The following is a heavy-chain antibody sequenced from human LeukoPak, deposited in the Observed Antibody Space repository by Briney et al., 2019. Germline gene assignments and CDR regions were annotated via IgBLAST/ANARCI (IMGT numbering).Heavy chain of an antibody. CDR1: GYTLTELS. J-gene: IGHJ5*02. V-gene: IGHV1-2*02. Sequence: ASVKVSCTVSGYTLTELSMHWVRQAPGQGLEWMGWINPNSGGTNYAQKFQGRVTMTRDTSISTAYMELSRLRSDDTAVYYCARDQSGENWFDPWGQGTLVTVSS. D-gene: IGHD3-10*01. CDR3: ARDQSGENWFDP. CDR2: INPNSGGT.